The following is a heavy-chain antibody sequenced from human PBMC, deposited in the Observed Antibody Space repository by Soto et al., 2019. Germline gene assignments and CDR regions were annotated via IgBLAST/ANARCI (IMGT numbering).Heavy chain of an antibody. Sequence: EVQLVESGGGLVQPGGSLRLSCAASGFTFAKNWMSWVRQAPGKGLEWVANIKRDGSEKYYVVSVKGRFTISRDNAKNTLYLQMNSLRADDTAVYYCASLEWESAGYADYWGQGTLVTVSS. J-gene: IGHJ4*02. D-gene: IGHD3-3*01. CDR1: GFTFAKNW. V-gene: IGHV3-7*03. CDR2: IKRDGSEK. CDR3: ASLEWESAGYADY.